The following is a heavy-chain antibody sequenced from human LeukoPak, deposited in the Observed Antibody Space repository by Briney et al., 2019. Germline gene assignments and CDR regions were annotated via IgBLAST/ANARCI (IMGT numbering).Heavy chain of an antibody. D-gene: IGHD2-21*01. CDR2: IYYSGGT. V-gene: IGHV4-39*07. Sequence: SETLSLTCTVSGGSISSSSYYWGWIRQPPGKGLEWIGSIYYSGGTYYNPSLKSRVTISVDTSKNQFSLKLSSVTAADTAVYYFAQKTAYEIGDAFDIWGQGTMVTVSS. J-gene: IGHJ3*02. CDR1: GGSISSSSYY. CDR3: AQKTAYEIGDAFDI.